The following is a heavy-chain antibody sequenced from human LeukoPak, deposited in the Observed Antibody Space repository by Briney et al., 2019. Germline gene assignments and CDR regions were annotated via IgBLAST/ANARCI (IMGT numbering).Heavy chain of an antibody. V-gene: IGHV4-59*01. CDR3: ARGSIAALDAFDI. CDR2: IYYSGTT. Sequence: PSETLSLTCTVSGGSISSYYWSWIRQPPGKGLEWIGYIYYSGTTKYNPSLKSRVTMSVDTSKNQFSLKLSSVTAADTAVYYCARGSIAALDAFDIWGQGTMVTVSS. D-gene: IGHD6-6*01. J-gene: IGHJ3*02. CDR1: GGSISSYY.